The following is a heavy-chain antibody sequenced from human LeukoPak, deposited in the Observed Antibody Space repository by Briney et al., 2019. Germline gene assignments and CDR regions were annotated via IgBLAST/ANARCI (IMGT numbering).Heavy chain of an antibody. CDR3: ATGHYGSGSYANWFDP. D-gene: IGHD3-10*01. CDR2: FDPEDGET. Sequence: ASVKVSCKVSGYTLTELSMHWVRQAPGKGLEWMGGFDPEDGETIYAQKFQGRVTMTEDTSTDTAYMELSSLRSEDTAVYYCATGHYGSGSYANWFDPWGQGTPVTVSS. V-gene: IGHV1-24*01. CDR1: GYTLTELS. J-gene: IGHJ5*02.